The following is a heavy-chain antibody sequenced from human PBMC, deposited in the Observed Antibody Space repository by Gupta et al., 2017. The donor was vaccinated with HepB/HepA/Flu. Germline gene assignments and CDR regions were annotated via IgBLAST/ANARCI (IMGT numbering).Heavy chain of an antibody. CDR1: GFSLSTSGVG. J-gene: IGHJ5*02. CDR3: AHKMTTVTPSHWFDP. CDR2: IYWDDDK. V-gene: IGHV2-5*02. Sequence: QITLKESGPTLVKPTQTLTLTCTFSGFSLSTSGVGVGWIRQPPGKALEWLALIYWDDDKRYSPSLKSRLTITKDTSKNQVVLTMTNMDTVDTATYYCAHKMTTVTPSHWFDPWGQGTLVTVSS. D-gene: IGHD4-17*01.